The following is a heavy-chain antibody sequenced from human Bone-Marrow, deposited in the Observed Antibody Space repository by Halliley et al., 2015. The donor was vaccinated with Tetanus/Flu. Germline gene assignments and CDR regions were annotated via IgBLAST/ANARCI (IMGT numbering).Heavy chain of an antibody. D-gene: IGHD3-10*01. CDR3: ARDYFGSGSYRYYFDN. V-gene: IGHV4-31*02. CDR2: IFFTGDP. Sequence: YIFFTGDPYYNPSLKNRISMSVDTSKNQFSLKLSSVTAADTAVYYCARDYFGSGSYRYYFDNWGQGTLVTVSS. J-gene: IGHJ4*02.